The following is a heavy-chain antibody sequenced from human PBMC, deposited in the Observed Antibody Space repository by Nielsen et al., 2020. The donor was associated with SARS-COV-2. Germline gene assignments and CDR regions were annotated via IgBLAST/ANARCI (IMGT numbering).Heavy chain of an antibody. Sequence: SETLSLTCAVYGGSFSGYYWSWVRQPPGKGLEWIGYIYYSGSTYYNPSLKSRVTISVDTSKNQFSLKLSSVTAADTAVYYCARGRRIGWLFENYNWFDPWGQGTLVTVSS. J-gene: IGHJ5*02. V-gene: IGHV4-34*01. CDR2: IYYSGST. CDR1: GGSFSGYY. D-gene: IGHD3-9*01. CDR3: ARGRRIGWLFENYNWFDP.